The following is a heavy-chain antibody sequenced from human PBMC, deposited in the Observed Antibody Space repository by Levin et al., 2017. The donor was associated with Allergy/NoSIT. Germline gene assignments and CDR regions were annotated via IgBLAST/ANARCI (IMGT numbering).Heavy chain of an antibody. CDR1: GFTFSSYW. CDR2: ISTDGSST. Sequence: GGSLRLSCAVSGFTFSSYWMYWVRQAPGKGLVWVSHISTDGSSTSYADPVKGRFTISRDNAKSTLYLQMNSLRAEDTAVYYCARVGYYPLFDYWGQGTLVTVSS. V-gene: IGHV3-74*01. J-gene: IGHJ4*02. D-gene: IGHD3-3*01. CDR3: ARVGYYPLFDY.